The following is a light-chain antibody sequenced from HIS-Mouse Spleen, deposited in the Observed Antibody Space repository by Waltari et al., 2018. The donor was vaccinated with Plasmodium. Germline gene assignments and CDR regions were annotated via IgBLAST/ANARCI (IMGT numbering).Light chain of an antibody. V-gene: IGLV2-11*01. Sequence: QSALTQPRSVSGSPGQSVTISCTGTSSDVGGYNYVSWYQQHPGKAPKLMIYDVSNRPSGVPDRFFGAKSGKTASLTISGLQAEDEADYYCCSYAGSYTFVFGGGTKLTVL. CDR2: DVS. CDR3: CSYAGSYTFV. CDR1: SSDVGGYNY. J-gene: IGLJ2*01.